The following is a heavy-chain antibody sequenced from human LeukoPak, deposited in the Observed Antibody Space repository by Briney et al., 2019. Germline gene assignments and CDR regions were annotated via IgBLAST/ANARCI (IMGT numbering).Heavy chain of an antibody. D-gene: IGHD6-19*01. CDR3: ARDLEEYQVRPVAGTHCFDY. Sequence: GGSLRLSCATSGFSFSSYAMSWIRQAPGKGLEWIAYVSGSGTTRYYADSVKGRFTISRDNGKNSLYLQMNRLTVEDTAVYYCARDLEEYQVRPVAGTHCFDYWGRGTLVTVSS. CDR2: VSGSGTTR. CDR1: GFSFSSYA. V-gene: IGHV3-11*04. J-gene: IGHJ4*02.